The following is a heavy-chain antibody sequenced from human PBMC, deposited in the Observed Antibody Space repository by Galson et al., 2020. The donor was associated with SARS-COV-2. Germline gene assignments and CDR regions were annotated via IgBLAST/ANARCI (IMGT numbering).Heavy chain of an antibody. CDR2: IYTSGST. J-gene: IGHJ3*01. CDR1: GGSISSGSYY. CDR3: ARSRGHCSGGTCYWDGSDV. Sequence: SETLSLTCTVSGGSISSGSYYWSWIRHPAGKGLEWIGHIYTSGSTNYNPSLWSRVTISVDTSKNQFSLTLRSVTAADTAMYHCARSRGHCSGGTCYWDGSDVWGPGTMVTVSS. D-gene: IGHD2-15*01. V-gene: IGHV4-61*09.